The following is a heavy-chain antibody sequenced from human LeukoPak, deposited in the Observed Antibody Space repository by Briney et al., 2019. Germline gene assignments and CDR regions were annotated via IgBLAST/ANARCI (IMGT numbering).Heavy chain of an antibody. CDR1: GFTFSRYF. V-gene: IGHV3-33*01. CDR2: IWYDGSGK. Sequence: GSLRLSCAASGFTFSRYFTHWVRQAPGKGLEWVAIIWYDGSGKYYADSVKGRFTISRDNSNNTLYLQMNSLRVEDTALYYCARDYSSSWDYWGQGTLVTVSS. CDR3: ARDYSSSWDY. D-gene: IGHD6-13*01. J-gene: IGHJ4*02.